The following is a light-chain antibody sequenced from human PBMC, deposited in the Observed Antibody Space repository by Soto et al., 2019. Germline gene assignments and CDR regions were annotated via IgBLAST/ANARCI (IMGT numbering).Light chain of an antibody. Sequence: EIVLTQSPGTLSLSPGERATLSCRASQSVSSSYLAWYQQKPGQAPRLLIYGASSRATGIPDRFSGSGSGTDFPLTISRLEPEDLAVYYCQQYGSSSYTFGQGTKLEIK. J-gene: IGKJ2*01. CDR1: QSVSSSY. CDR2: GAS. CDR3: QQYGSSSYT. V-gene: IGKV3-20*01.